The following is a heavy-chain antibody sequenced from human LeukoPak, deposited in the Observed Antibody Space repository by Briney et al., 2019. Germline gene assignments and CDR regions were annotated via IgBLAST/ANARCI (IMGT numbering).Heavy chain of an antibody. V-gene: IGHV4-59*01. J-gene: IGHJ2*01. CDR2: IYYSGST. CDR3: ARCQILTNWYLDL. CDR1: GGSISSYY. Sequence: SETLSLTCTVSGGSISSYYWSWIRQPPGKGLEWIGYIYYSGSTNYNPSLKSRVTISVDTSKNQFSLKLSSVTAADTAVYYCARCQILTNWYLDLWGRGTLVTVSS.